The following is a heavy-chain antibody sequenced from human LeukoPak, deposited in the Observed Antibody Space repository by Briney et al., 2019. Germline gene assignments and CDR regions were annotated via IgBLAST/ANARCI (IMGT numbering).Heavy chain of an antibody. D-gene: IGHD2/OR15-2a*01. Sequence: QPGGSLRLSCAASGFTVSSNYMSWVRQAPGKGLEWVAFIRYDGSNKYYADSVKGRFTISRDNSKNTLYLQMNSLRAEDTAVYYCAKANSDYYYYYMDVWGKGTTVTVSS. CDR2: IRYDGSNK. CDR3: AKANSDYYYYYMDV. J-gene: IGHJ6*03. CDR1: GFTVSSNY. V-gene: IGHV3-30*02.